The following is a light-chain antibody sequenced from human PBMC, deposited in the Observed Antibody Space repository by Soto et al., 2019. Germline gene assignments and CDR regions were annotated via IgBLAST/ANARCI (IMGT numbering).Light chain of an antibody. CDR1: QSISNY. Sequence: DIQMTQSRSSLSASVGDRVTIACRASQSISNYLNWYQQRPGKAPKLLIYAASSLQSGVPSRFSVSGSGIDLTLTISSLQPEDFVTYYCQQTYSTPITFGKGTRLEI. CDR3: QQTYSTPIT. J-gene: IGKJ5*01. V-gene: IGKV1-39*01. CDR2: AAS.